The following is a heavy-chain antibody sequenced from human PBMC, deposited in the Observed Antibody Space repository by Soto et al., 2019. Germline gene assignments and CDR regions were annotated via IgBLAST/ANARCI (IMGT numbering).Heavy chain of an antibody. J-gene: IGHJ3*02. CDR2: IKQDGSEK. CDR1: GFTFSSYW. Sequence: GGSLRLSCAASGFTFSSYWMSWVRQAPGKGLEWVANIKQDGSEKYYVDSVKGRFTISRDNAKNSLYLQMNSLRAEDTAVYYCARDYYDSSGSFDAFDIWGQGTMVTVSS. CDR3: ARDYYDSSGSFDAFDI. D-gene: IGHD3-22*01. V-gene: IGHV3-7*01.